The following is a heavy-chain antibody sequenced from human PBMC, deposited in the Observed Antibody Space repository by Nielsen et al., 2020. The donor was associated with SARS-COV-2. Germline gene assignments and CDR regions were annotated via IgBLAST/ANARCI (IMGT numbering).Heavy chain of an antibody. CDR1: GYTFTGYY. CDR2: INPNSGGT. Sequence: ASVKVSCKASGYTFTGYYMHWVRQAPGQGLEWMGRINPNSGGTNYAQKFQGRVTMTRDTSISTAYMELSSLRSEDTAVYYCARDLSYGMDVWGQGTTVTVSS. CDR3: ARDLSYGMDV. J-gene: IGHJ6*02. V-gene: IGHV1-2*06.